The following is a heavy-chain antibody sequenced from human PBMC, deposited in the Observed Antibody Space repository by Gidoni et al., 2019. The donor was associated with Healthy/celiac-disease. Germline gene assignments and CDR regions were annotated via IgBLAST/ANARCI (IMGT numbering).Heavy chain of an antibody. V-gene: IGHV3-23*01. CDR1: GFTFSSYA. D-gene: IGHD3-22*01. Sequence: EVQLLESGGGLVQPGGSLRLSCAASGFTFSSYAMRWVRQAPGKGLEWVSAISGSGGSTYYADSVKGRFTISRDNSKNTLYLQMNSLRAEDTAVYYCAKNMIVVVETNDYWGQGTLVTVSS. J-gene: IGHJ4*02. CDR3: AKNMIVVVETNDY. CDR2: ISGSGGST.